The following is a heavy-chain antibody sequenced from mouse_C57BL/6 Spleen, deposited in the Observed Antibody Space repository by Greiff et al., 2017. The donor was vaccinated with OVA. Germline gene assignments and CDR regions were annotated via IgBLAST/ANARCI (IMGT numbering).Heavy chain of an antibody. CDR2: INPSNGGT. CDR1: GYTFTSYW. Sequence: QVQLQQPGTELVKPGASVKLSCKASGYTFTSYWMHWVKQRPGQGLEWIGNINPSNGGTNYNEKFKSKATLTVDKSSSTAYMQLSSLTSEDSAVYYCARQAITTVPATGYYAMDYWGQGTSVTVSS. CDR3: ARQAITTVPATGYYAMDY. J-gene: IGHJ4*01. D-gene: IGHD1-1*01. V-gene: IGHV1-53*01.